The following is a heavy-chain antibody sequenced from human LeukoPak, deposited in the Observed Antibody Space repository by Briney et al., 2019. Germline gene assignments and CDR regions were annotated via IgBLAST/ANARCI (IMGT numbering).Heavy chain of an antibody. CDR2: IYYSGST. Sequence: SETLSLTCTVSGGSISSHYWSWIRQPPGKGLDWIGYIYYSGSTNYNPSLKSRVTISVDTSKNQFSLKLSSVTAADTAVYYCAGSSWPYYYYYMDVWGKGTTVTVSS. J-gene: IGHJ6*03. CDR3: AGSSWPYYYYYMDV. V-gene: IGHV4-59*11. D-gene: IGHD6-13*01. CDR1: GGSISSHY.